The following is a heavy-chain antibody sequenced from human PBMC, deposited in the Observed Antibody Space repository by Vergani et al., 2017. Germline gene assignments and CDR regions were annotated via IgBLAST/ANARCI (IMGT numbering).Heavy chain of an antibody. J-gene: IGHJ4*02. D-gene: IGHD5-18*01. CDR2: LHASWST. CDR1: DFISNGHY. CDR3: ARHLRGYSYGVFDY. V-gene: IGHV4-38-2*01. Sequence: QVQLQESGPGLVKPSETLTLICDVFDFISNGHYWGWIRQSSEKGLEWIGSLHASWSTYYSPSLKSRVAISIDTSKNHFSLRLSSVTAADTAVYYCARHLRGYSYGVFDYWGQGREVTVSS.